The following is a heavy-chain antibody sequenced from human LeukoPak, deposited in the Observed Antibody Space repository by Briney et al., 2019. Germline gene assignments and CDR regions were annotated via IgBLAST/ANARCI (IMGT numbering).Heavy chain of an antibody. CDR3: ARQYGGGAWYLDL. CDR1: GGSISSYY. CDR2: INYKGTT. D-gene: IGHD1-26*01. J-gene: IGHJ2*01. V-gene: IGHV4-39*01. Sequence: PSETLSLTCTVSGGSISSYYWSWIRQPPGKGLEWIGIINYKGTTYYSPSLKSRLSISIDTSRNTVSLTLLSVTAADTAMFYCARQYGGGAWYLDLWGRGTLVTVSS.